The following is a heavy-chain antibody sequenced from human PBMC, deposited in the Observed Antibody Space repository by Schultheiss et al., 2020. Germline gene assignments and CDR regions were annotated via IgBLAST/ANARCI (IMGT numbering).Heavy chain of an antibody. D-gene: IGHD6-19*01. V-gene: IGHV4-39*01. CDR3: ARRLDSSGWYVGYYYYGMDV. Sequence: SETLSLTCTVSGGSISSSSYYWGWIRQPPGKGLEWIGSIYYSGSTYYNPSLKSRVTISVDTSKNQFSLKLSSVTAADTAVYYCARRLDSSGWYVGYYYYGMDVWGQGTTVTVSS. CDR2: IYYSGST. CDR1: GGSISSSSYY. J-gene: IGHJ6*02.